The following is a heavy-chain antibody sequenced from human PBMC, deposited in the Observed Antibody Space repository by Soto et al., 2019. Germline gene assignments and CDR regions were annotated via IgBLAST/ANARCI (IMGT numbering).Heavy chain of an antibody. CDR1: GGSISSYY. CDR3: ARVQYYYDSSGYYYEFFFDY. J-gene: IGHJ4*02. Sequence: SETLSLTCTVSGGSISSYYWSWIRQPPGKGLEWIGYIYYSGSTNYNPSLKSRVTISVDTSKNQFSLKLSSVTAADTAVYYCARVQYYYDSSGYYYEFFFDYWGQGTLVTVSS. CDR2: IYYSGST. V-gene: IGHV4-59*01. D-gene: IGHD3-22*01.